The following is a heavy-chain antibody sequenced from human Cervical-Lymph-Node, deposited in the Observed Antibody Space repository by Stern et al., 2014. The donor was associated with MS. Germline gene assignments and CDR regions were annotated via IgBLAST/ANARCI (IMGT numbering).Heavy chain of an antibody. V-gene: IGHV1-69*06. Sequence: QVQLVQSGAELKKPGSSVRVSCKASGGTFSSFGISWVRQAPGPGLEWVGGIIPIFCTANYAQQLQDRVTITADTSTSTAYMDLSSLRSEDTAVYYCASGLIPRDHYNYYGMEVWGQGTTVTVSS. J-gene: IGHJ6*02. CDR3: ASGLIPRDHYNYYGMEV. CDR2: IIPIFCTA. D-gene: IGHD1-14*01. CDR1: GGTFSSFG.